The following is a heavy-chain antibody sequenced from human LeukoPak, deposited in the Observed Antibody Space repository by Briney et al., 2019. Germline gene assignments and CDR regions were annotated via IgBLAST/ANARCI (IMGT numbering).Heavy chain of an antibody. V-gene: IGHV1-2*02. CDR2: INPNSGGT. CDR3: ARGGIAAAGDYYYYGMDV. J-gene: IGHJ6*02. Sequence: GASVKVSCKASGYTFTGYYMHWVRQAPGQGLEWMGWINPNSGGTNYAQKFQGRVTMTRDTSISTAYMELSRLRSDDTAVYYCARGGIAAAGDYYYYGMDVWGQGTTVTVSS. D-gene: IGHD6-13*01. CDR1: GYTFTGYY.